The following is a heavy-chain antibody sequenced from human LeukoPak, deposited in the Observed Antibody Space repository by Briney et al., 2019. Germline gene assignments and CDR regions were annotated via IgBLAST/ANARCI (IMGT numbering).Heavy chain of an antibody. J-gene: IGHJ3*02. Sequence: ASVKVSCKASGYTFTSYGISWVRQAPGQGLEWMGWISAYNGNTNYAQKLQGRVTMTTDTSTSTAYMELRSLRSDDTAVYYCARIPYSSGWFHAFDIWGQGTMVTVSS. CDR3: ARIPYSSGWFHAFDI. V-gene: IGHV1-18*04. CDR1: GYTFTSYG. D-gene: IGHD6-19*01. CDR2: ISAYNGNT.